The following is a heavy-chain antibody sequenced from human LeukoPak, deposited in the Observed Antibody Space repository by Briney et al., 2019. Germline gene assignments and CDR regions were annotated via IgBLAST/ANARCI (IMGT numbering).Heavy chain of an antibody. Sequence: GASLRLSCAASGFTFSRYAMSWVRQAPGKGLEWVSAISGSGGSAYYADSVKGRFTISRDNSKNTLYLQVNSLRAEDTAVYYCATGYYDTSGHDYWGQGTLVSVSA. CDR1: GFTFSRYA. J-gene: IGHJ4*02. CDR3: ATGYYDTSGHDY. CDR2: ISGSGGSA. D-gene: IGHD3-22*01. V-gene: IGHV3-23*01.